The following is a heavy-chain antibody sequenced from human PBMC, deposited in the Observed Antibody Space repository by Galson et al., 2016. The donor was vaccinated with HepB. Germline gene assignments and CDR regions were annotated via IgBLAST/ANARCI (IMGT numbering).Heavy chain of an antibody. V-gene: IGHV3-23*01. Sequence: SLRLSCAASGFTFSSYGMHWVRQAPGEGLEWISGISGSGGSTYYADSVKGRFTISRDKSKNTLYLQMNSLRAEDTAVYHCAKSPWYDSSGYYYFDYWGQGTLVTVSS. CDR3: AKSPWYDSSGYYYFDY. J-gene: IGHJ4*02. CDR1: GFTFSSYG. D-gene: IGHD3-22*01. CDR2: ISGSGGST.